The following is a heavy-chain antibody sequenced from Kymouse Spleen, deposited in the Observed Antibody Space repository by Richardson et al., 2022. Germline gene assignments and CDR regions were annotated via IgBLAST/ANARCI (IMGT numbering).Heavy chain of an antibody. CDR3: AVGDFWSGYDAFDI. Sequence: QVQLQESGPGLVKPSQTLSLTCTVSGGSISSGGYYWSWIRQHPGKGLEWIGYIYYSGSTYYNPSLKSRVTISVDTSKNQFSLKLSSVTAADTAVYYCAVGDFWSGYDAFDIWGQGTMVTVSS. J-gene: IGHJ3*02. CDR2: IYYSGST. V-gene: IGHV4-31*03. CDR1: GGSISSGGYY. D-gene: IGHD3-3*01.